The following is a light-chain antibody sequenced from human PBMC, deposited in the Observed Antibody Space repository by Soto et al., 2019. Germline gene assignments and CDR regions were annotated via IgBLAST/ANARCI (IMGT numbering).Light chain of an antibody. CDR2: EVV. CDR1: KNDIGVYDF. V-gene: IGLV2-8*01. CDR3: SSYAGSNNPYV. Sequence: QSALTQPPSASGSPGQSVTISCTGTKNDIGVYDFVSWYQHHPGKAPRLIIYEVVQRPSGVPDRFSGSKSGNTASLTVSGLQAEDEADYYCSSYAGSNNPYVFGTGTKLTVL. J-gene: IGLJ1*01.